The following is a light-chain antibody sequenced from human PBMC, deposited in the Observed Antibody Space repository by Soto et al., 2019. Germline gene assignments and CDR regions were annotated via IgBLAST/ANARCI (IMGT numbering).Light chain of an antibody. CDR2: GAS. CDR3: HQYNYWPT. CDR1: QSVSNNY. Sequence: EIVLTQSPGTLSLSPGERATLSCRASQSVSNNYLAWYQQKPGQAPRRLIYGASSRATGIPDRFSGSGSGTDFTLTISRLEPEDFAVYYCHQYNYWPTFGQGTKVEIK. J-gene: IGKJ1*01. V-gene: IGKV3-20*01.